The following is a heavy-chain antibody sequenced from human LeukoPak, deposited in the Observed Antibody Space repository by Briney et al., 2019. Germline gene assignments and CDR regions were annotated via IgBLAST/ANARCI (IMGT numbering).Heavy chain of an antibody. CDR3: TRGDYGLLAYYYMDV. J-gene: IGHJ6*03. D-gene: IGHD4/OR15-4a*01. CDR1: GFTFSTYR. Sequence: GGSLRLSCAASGFTFSTYRMNWVRQAPGKGLEWISYISSSSSTIYYADSVKGRFTISRDNAKNSLFLQMNSLRAEDTAVYFCTRGDYGLLAYYYMDVWGKGTTVTVSS. V-gene: IGHV3-48*01. CDR2: ISSSSSTI.